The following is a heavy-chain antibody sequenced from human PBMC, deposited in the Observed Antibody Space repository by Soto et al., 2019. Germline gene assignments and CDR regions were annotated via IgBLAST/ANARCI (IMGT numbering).Heavy chain of an antibody. CDR3: AKGKFPIYLGMDV. V-gene: IGHV3-30*18. D-gene: IGHD3-10*01. CDR2: ITRGGTDQ. CDR1: RFMISSYG. J-gene: IGHJ6*02. Sequence: QTGGSLRLSCVASRFMISSYGMHWVRQAPGKGLEWVSLITRGGTDQYYADSVKGRFAVSRDDSRSTLYLQMNNLEPEDTAEYYCAKGKFPIYLGMDVWGQGTTVTVSS.